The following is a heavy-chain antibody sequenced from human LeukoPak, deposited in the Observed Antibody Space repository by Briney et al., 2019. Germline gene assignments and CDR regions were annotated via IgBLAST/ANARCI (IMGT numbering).Heavy chain of an antibody. CDR3: SGMVRGVVGGAYYYYMDV. J-gene: IGHJ6*03. D-gene: IGHD3-10*01. CDR2: IYYSGST. V-gene: IGHV4-59*12. CDR1: GGSISSYY. Sequence: PSETLSLTCTVSGGSISSYYWSWIRQPPGKGLEWIGYIYYSGSTNYDPSLKSRVTISVDTSKNQFSLKLSSVTAADTAVYYCSGMVRGVVGGAYYYYMDVWGKGTTVTVSS.